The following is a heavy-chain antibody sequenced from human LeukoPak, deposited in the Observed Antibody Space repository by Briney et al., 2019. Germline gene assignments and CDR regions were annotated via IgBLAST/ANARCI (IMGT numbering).Heavy chain of an antibody. V-gene: IGHV4-39*01. D-gene: IGHD1-1*01. CDR3: ARGMYALQLERRGWFDP. Sequence: SETLSLTCTVSGGSISSSSYYWGWIRQPPGKGLEWIGSIYYSGSTYYNPSLKSRVTISVDTSKNQFSLKLSSVTPEDTAVYYCARGMYALQLERRGWFDPWGQGILVTVSS. J-gene: IGHJ5*02. CDR2: IYYSGST. CDR1: GGSISSSSYY.